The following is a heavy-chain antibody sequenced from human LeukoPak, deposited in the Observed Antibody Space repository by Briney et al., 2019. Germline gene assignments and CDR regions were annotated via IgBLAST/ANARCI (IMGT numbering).Heavy chain of an antibody. D-gene: IGHD3-10*01. J-gene: IGHJ6*02. CDR3: ARDPGLWFGELLPSTYYGMDV. CDR2: IYYSGST. Sequence: SETLSLTYTVSGGSISSYYWIWIRQPQGKGLKGIGYIYYSGSTNYNPSLKSRVSIPVDTSKNQFYLKLSSVTAADTAEYYCARDPGLWFGELLPSTYYGMDVWGQGTTVTVSS. CDR1: GGSISSYY. V-gene: IGHV4-59*01.